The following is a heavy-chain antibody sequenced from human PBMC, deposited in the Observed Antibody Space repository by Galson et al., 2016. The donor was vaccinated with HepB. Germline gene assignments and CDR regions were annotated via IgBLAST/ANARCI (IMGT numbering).Heavy chain of an antibody. Sequence: SLRLSCAASGFTFSSYAMSWVRQAPGKGLEWVSNAGGGGSRYYADPVKGRFTISRDNSKNTVYLQMDSLRAEDTAVYFCAKERGSEYKKYYMDVWGKGTTVSVSS. V-gene: IGHV3-23*01. D-gene: IGHD1-1*01. CDR2: AGGGGSR. CDR1: GFTFSSYA. CDR3: AKERGSEYKKYYMDV. J-gene: IGHJ6*03.